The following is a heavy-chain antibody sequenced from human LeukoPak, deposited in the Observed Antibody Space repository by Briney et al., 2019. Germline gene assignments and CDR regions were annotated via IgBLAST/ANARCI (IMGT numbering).Heavy chain of an antibody. J-gene: IGHJ4*02. Sequence: GRFLRLSCAASGFTLSSYAMHWVRQAPGKGLEGVAVISYDGSNKYYADSVKGRFTISRDNSKNTLYLQMNSLRDEDTAIYYCAKLVVDSSSSVNNWGQGTLVTVSS. CDR1: GFTLSSYA. D-gene: IGHD6-6*01. V-gene: IGHV3-30-3*02. CDR2: ISYDGSNK. CDR3: AKLVVDSSSSVNN.